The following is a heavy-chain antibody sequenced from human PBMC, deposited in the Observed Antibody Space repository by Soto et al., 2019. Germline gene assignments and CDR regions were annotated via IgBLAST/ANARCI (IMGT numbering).Heavy chain of an antibody. CDR2: IYQRGST. CDR3: VKSGDYGLDAFDL. Sequence: SETLSLTCAVSNFSISSGYYWGWIRQPPGKGLEYIASIYQRGSTFYNPSLKSRITMSMDASKNHFSLNLRSVTAADTAVYYCVKSGDYGLDAFDLWGQGTRVTVS. CDR1: NFSISSGYY. D-gene: IGHD4-17*01. J-gene: IGHJ3*01. V-gene: IGHV4-38-2*01.